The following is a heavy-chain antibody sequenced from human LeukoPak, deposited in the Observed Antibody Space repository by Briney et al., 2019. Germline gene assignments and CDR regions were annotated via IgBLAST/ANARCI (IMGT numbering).Heavy chain of an antibody. J-gene: IGHJ6*02. D-gene: IGHD5-12*01. CDR3: ARERYATIYYYYYGMDV. Sequence: GSLKVSCKASGYTFTGYYMHWVRQAPGQGLEWMGWINPNSGGTNYAQKFQGRVTMTRDTSISTAYMELSRLRSEDTAVYYCARERYATIYYYYYGMDVWGQGTAVTVSS. CDR1: GYTFTGYY. V-gene: IGHV1-2*02. CDR2: INPNSGGT.